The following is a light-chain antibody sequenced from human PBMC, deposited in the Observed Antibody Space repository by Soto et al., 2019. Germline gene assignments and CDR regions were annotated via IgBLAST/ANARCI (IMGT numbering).Light chain of an antibody. CDR1: SSDVGDYNY. J-gene: IGLJ3*02. V-gene: IGLV2-8*01. CDR3: SSYAGSNNGV. Sequence: QSALTQPPSASGSPGQSVTISCTGTSSDVGDYNYVSWYQQHPGKAPKLMIYEVSKRPSGVPDRFSGSKSGNTASLIVSGLQAEDEADYYCSSYAGSNNGVFGGGTKLTVL. CDR2: EVS.